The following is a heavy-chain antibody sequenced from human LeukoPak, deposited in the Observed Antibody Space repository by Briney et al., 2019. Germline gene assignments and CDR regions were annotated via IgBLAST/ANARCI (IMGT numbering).Heavy chain of an antibody. J-gene: IGHJ4*02. V-gene: IGHV4-39*01. Sequence: PSETLSLTGTFSVATIGIRGYYGGGFGRPQGTGLEWIWSNYYSGSTYYNPSLKSRVTISVDMSKNQFSLNLRSVTAADTAVYYCARHTLTAGYYWGQGNLVTVSS. CDR3: ARHTLTAGYY. D-gene: IGHD3-9*01. CDR2: NYYSGST. CDR1: VATIGIRGYY.